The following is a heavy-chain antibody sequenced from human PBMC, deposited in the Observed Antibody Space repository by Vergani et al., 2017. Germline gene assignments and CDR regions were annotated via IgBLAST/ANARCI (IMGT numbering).Heavy chain of an antibody. V-gene: IGHV3-15*07. CDR1: GFSFRNAW. J-gene: IGHJ6*02. D-gene: IGHD2-21*01. Sequence: EVQLVESGGGIVKPGGSLRLSYVASGFSFRNAWMNWVRRTPGKGLEWVGRIKSTFDRGTTDYAAAVKGRFTISRDDSKNTLFLQMNGLKTEDIGVYYCNTDPRYCGDGSCYWLRDHHYYGMDVWGQGTTVTVSS. CDR2: IKSTFDRGTT. CDR3: NTDPRYCGDGSCYWLRDHHYYGMDV.